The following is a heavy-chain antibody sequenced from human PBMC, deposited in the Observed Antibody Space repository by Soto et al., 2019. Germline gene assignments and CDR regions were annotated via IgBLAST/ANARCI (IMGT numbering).Heavy chain of an antibody. CDR3: AKDRQIAAAGTRNYYYYYGMDV. CDR2: ISYDGSNK. D-gene: IGHD6-13*01. V-gene: IGHV3-30*18. Sequence: GGSLRLSCAASGFTFSSYGMHWVRQAPGKGLEWVAVISYDGSNKYYADSVKGRFTISRDNSKNTLYLQMNSLRAEDTAVYYCAKDRQIAAAGTRNYYYYYGMDVWGQGTTVTVSS. J-gene: IGHJ6*02. CDR1: GFTFSSYG.